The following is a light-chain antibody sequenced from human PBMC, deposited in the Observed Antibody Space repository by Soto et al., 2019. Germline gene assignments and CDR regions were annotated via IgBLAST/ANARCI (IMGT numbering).Light chain of an antibody. CDR2: DDT. CDR3: QVWDSRSDHYV. V-gene: IGLV3-21*02. J-gene: IGLJ1*01. Sequence: SYELTQPPSVSVAPGQTAKITCGGDNIETESVHWYQQKPGRAPVVVVYDDTDRPSGIPERFSGSNSGNTATLTISRVEAGDEADYYCQVWDSRSDHYVFGTGTKLTVL. CDR1: NIETES.